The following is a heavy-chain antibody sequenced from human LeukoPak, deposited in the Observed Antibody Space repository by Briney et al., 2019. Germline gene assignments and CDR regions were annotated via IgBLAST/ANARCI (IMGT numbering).Heavy chain of an antibody. Sequence: SETLSLTCTVSGGSISSGGYYWSWIRQHPGKGLEWIGSIYYSGSTYYNPSLKSRVTISEDTSKNQFSLKLSSVTAADTAVYYCARSNCNYDWGVDYWGLGTLVTVSS. CDR1: GGSISSGGYY. J-gene: IGHJ4*02. CDR3: ARSNCNYDWGVDY. CDR2: IYYSGST. V-gene: IGHV4-39*07. D-gene: IGHD1-7*01.